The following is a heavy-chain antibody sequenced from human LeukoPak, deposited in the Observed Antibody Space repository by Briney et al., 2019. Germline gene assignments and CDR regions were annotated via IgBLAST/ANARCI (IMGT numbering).Heavy chain of an antibody. CDR3: ATYCSGGSCYRNNAFDI. Sequence: GGSLRLSCEASGFTFSAYAMTWVRQAPGKGLEWVSVISGSGDNTYYADSVKGRFTIPRDNSKNTLYLQMNSLRAEDTAVYYCATYCSGGSCYRNNAFDIWGQETMVTVSS. CDR1: GFTFSAYA. CDR2: ISGSGDNT. J-gene: IGHJ3*02. V-gene: IGHV3-23*01. D-gene: IGHD2-15*01.